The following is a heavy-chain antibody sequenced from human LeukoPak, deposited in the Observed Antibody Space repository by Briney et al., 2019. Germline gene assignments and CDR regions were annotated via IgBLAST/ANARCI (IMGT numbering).Heavy chain of an antibody. D-gene: IGHD5-12*01. CDR1: GGSIVSFY. CDR2: VYYSGST. J-gene: IGHJ4*02. V-gene: IGHV4-39*01. Sequence: SETLSLTCTVSGGSIVSFYWSWIRQPPGKGLEWVASVYYSGSTYYNPSLEGRVTMSVDTSKNQFSLKLSSVTAADTAVYYCARQPGGYSGPFDYWGQGTLLTVSS. CDR3: ARQPGGYSGPFDY.